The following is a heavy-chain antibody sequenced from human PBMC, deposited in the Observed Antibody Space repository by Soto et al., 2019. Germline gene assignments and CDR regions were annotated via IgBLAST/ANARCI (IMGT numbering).Heavy chain of an antibody. CDR1: GYSFTSYW. Sequence: GGSLKIACKGSGYSFTSYWIGWVRQMHGKGLEWTGIIYPGDSDTRYSPSFQGQVTISADKSISTAYLQWSSLKASDTAMYYCARLVRGSGSYYSDPWAQGTLVTVSS. CDR2: IYPGDSDT. J-gene: IGHJ5*02. D-gene: IGHD3-10*01. V-gene: IGHV5-51*01. CDR3: ARLVRGSGSYYSDP.